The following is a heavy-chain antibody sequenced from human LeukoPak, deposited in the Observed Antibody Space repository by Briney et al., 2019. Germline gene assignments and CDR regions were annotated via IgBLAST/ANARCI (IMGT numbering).Heavy chain of an antibody. D-gene: IGHD2-15*01. Sequence: GGSLRLSCAASGFTFSSYAMSWVRQAPGKGLEWVSALSGSGGSTYYADSVKGRFTISRDNSKNTLYLQMNSLRAEDTAVYYCARAYCSGGSCYKTYYFDYWGQGTLVTVSS. J-gene: IGHJ4*02. CDR2: LSGSGGST. V-gene: IGHV3-23*01. CDR1: GFTFSSYA. CDR3: ARAYCSGGSCYKTYYFDY.